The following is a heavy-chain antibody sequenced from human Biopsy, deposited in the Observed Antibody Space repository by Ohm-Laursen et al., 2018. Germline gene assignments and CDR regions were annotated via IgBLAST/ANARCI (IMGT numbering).Heavy chain of an antibody. V-gene: IGHV4-59*11. D-gene: IGHD4-23*01. CDR3: ARGSNEYGGLYFPH. CDR1: GGSFTGHC. J-gene: IGHJ1*01. CDR2: ISHTGYT. Sequence: SETLSLTCTASGGSFTGHCWTWIRQPPRKGLEWIGHISHTGYTSYKSSLKSRVTISLDTSRKHFSLRLTSLAAADTAVYYCARGSNEYGGLYFPHWGQGTLVTVSS.